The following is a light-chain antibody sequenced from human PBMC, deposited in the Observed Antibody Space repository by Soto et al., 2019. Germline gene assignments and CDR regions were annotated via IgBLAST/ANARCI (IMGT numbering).Light chain of an antibody. V-gene: IGKV1-5*03. J-gene: IGKJ1*01. CDR1: QSISNW. Sequence: DIQMTQSPSTLSASVGDRVTITCRASQSISNWLAWYQQKPGKAPKLLIYKASSLESGVPSRFSGSGSGTEFTLTISSLQPDDFATYYCQQYNSYASTFGQGTK. CDR2: KAS. CDR3: QQYNSYAST.